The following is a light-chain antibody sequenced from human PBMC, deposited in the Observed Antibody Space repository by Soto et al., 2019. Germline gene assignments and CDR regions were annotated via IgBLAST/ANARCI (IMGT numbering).Light chain of an antibody. CDR2: SNN. CDR1: SSNIGSNT. CDR3: VAWDDSLNGYVV. J-gene: IGLJ2*01. V-gene: IGLV1-44*01. Sequence: QSVLTQPPSASGTPGQRLTISCSGSSSNIGSNTVNWYQQLPGTAPKLVIYSNNQRPSGVPDRFSGSKSGTSASLAISGLQSEDEADYYCVAWDDSLNGYVVFGGGTKLTVL.